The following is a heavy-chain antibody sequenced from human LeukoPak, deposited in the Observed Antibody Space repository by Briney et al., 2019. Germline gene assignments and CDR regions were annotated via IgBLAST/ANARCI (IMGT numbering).Heavy chain of an antibody. CDR3: AKPPRGYYYYYMDV. CDR2: ISGSGGST. J-gene: IGHJ6*03. D-gene: IGHD3-10*01. V-gene: IGHV3-23*01. CDR1: GFTFSSYA. Sequence: GGSLRLSCAVSGFTFSSYAMSWVRQAPGKGLEWVSAISGSGGSTYYADSVKGRFTISRDNSKNTLYLQMNSLRAEDTAVHYCAKPPRGYYYYYMDVWGKGTTVTVSS.